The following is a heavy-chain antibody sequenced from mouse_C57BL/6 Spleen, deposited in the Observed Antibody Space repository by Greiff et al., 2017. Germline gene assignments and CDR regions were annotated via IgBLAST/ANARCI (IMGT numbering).Heavy chain of an antibody. Sequence: QVQLQQPGAELVKPGASVKMSCKASGYTFTSYWITWVKQRPGQGLEWIGDIYPGSGSTNYNEKFKSKATLTVDTSSSTAYMQLSSPTSEDSAVYYCARFYDYDGYFDYWGQGTTLTVSS. CDR1: GYTFTSYW. D-gene: IGHD2-4*01. V-gene: IGHV1-55*01. J-gene: IGHJ2*01. CDR2: IYPGSGST. CDR3: ARFYDYDGYFDY.